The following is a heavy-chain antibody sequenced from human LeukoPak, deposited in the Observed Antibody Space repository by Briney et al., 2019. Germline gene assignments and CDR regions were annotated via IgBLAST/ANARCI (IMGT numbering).Heavy chain of an antibody. CDR1: GVTFSSYS. J-gene: IGHJ4*02. CDR2: ISSGGSFM. V-gene: IGHV3-21*01. Sequence: XGSLRLSCAASGVTFSSYSINWVRQAPGKGLEWVSSISSGGSFMNYADTVKGRFTISRDKAKKTVYMEMNSLRAEDSAVYYCAREPTGDYWGQGMLVTVSS. D-gene: IGHD1-1*01. CDR3: AREPTGDY.